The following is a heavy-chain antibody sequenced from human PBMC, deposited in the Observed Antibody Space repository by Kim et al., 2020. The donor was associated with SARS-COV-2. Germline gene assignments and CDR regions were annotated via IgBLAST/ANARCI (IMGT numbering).Heavy chain of an antibody. V-gene: IGHV4-38-2*02. D-gene: IGHD3-22*01. CDR2: IYHSGST. J-gene: IGHJ4*02. CDR3: ARVKMGSYYDSSGYKFDY. Sequence: SETLSLTCSVSGYSISSGYYWGWIRQPPGKGLEWIGSIYHSGSTYYNPSLKSRVTISVDTSKNQFSLRLSSVTAADTAVYYCARVKMGSYYDSSGYKFDYWGQGTLVTVSS. CDR1: GYSISSGYY.